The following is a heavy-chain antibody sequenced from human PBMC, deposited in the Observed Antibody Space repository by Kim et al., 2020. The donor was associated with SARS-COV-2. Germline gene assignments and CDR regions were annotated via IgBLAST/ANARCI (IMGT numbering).Heavy chain of an antibody. CDR2: IYYSGSN. J-gene: IGHJ4*02. Sequence: SETLSLTCTVSGGSISSSSYYWGWIRQPPGKGLEWIGSIYYSGSNYYNPSLKRRVTISVDTSKNQYSLKLSSVTAADTAVYYCAGLSRELSPEFDYWGQGTLVTVSS. CDR3: AGLSRELSPEFDY. V-gene: IGHV4-39*01. CDR1: GGSISSSSYY. D-gene: IGHD1-26*01.